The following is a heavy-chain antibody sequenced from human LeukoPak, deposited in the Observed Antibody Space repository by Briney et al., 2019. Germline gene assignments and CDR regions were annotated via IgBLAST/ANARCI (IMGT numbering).Heavy chain of an antibody. CDR3: AKGGRGSFCDY. V-gene: IGHV3-23*01. CDR2: FNGSGGST. Sequence: VGSLRLSCAASGFTFNSYATTWVRQAPGKGLEWVSAFNGSGGSTYYADSVNGRFTISRDNSKNTLYLQMNSLRAEDTAVYYCAKGGRGSFCDYWGQGTLVTVSS. D-gene: IGHD3-16*01. CDR1: GFTFNSYA. J-gene: IGHJ4*02.